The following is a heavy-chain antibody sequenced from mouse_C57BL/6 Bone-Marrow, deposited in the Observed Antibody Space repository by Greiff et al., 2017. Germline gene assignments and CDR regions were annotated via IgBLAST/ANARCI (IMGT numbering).Heavy chain of an antibody. J-gene: IGHJ1*03. Sequence: QVQLQQSGPGLVQPSQSLSITCTVSGFSLTSYGVHWVRQSPGKGPEWLGVIWSGGSTDYNAAFISRLSISKDNSKSQVFFKMNSLQADDTAIYYCARNSYYYGSSHWYFDVWGTGTTVTVSS. CDR3: ARNSYYYGSSHWYFDV. D-gene: IGHD1-1*01. V-gene: IGHV2-2*01. CDR1: GFSLTSYG. CDR2: IWSGGST.